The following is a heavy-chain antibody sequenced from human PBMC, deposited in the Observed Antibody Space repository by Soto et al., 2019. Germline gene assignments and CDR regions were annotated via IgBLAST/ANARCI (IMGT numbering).Heavy chain of an antibody. CDR3: ARAGVHYYDSSGLAY. D-gene: IGHD3-22*01. CDR1: GYTFTSYY. Sequence: SVKVSCKASGYTFTSYYMHWVRQAPGQGLEWMGIINPSGGSTSYAQKFQGRVTMTRDTSTSTVYMELSSLRSENTAVYYCARAGVHYYDSSGLAYWGQGTLVTVSS. V-gene: IGHV1-46*01. CDR2: INPSGGST. J-gene: IGHJ4*02.